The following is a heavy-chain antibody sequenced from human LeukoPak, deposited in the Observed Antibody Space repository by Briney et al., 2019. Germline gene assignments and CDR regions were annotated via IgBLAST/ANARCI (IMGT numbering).Heavy chain of an antibody. Sequence: GGSLRLSCAASGFTVSSNYMSWVRQAPGKGLEWVSVIYSGGSTYYADSVKGRFTISRDNSKNTLYLQVNSLRAEDTAVYYCARNHVAAFDIWGQGTMVTVSS. D-gene: IGHD1-14*01. CDR3: ARNHVAAFDI. J-gene: IGHJ3*02. V-gene: IGHV3-53*01. CDR1: GFTVSSNY. CDR2: IYSGGST.